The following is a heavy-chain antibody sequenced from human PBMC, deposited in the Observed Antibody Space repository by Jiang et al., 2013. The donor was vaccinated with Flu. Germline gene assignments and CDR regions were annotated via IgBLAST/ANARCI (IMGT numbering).Heavy chain of an antibody. CDR3: ARVKSCGGDCYYFDY. J-gene: IGHJ4*02. Sequence: YAQKFQGRVTMTSDTSTSTVLMEVSSLRSEDTAVYYCARVKSCGGDCYYFDYWGQGTLVTVSS. D-gene: IGHD2-21*02. V-gene: IGHV1-46*01.